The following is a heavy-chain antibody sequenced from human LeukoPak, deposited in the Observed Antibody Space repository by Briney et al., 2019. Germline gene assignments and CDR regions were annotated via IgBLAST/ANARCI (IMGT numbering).Heavy chain of an antibody. V-gene: IGHV4-30-4*01. J-gene: IGHJ4*02. CDR3: ARNRDGYNSFDY. Sequence: KPSQTLSLTCTVSGGSISSGDYYWNWIRQPPGKGLEWIGCIYYSGSTYYNPSLRSRVTISVDTSKNHFSLKLSSVTAADTAVYYCARNRDGYNSFDYWGQGTLVTVSS. D-gene: IGHD5-24*01. CDR2: IYYSGST. CDR1: GGSISSGDYY.